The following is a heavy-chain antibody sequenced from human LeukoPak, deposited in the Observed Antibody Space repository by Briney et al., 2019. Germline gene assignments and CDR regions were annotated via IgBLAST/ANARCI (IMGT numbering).Heavy chain of an antibody. Sequence: GGSLRLSCAASGFTFSSYGMHWVRQAPGKGLGWVVVISYDGSNKYYADSVKGRFTISRDNSKNTLYLQMNSLRAEDTAVYYCAKDRTSCLDYWGQGTLVTVSS. CDR1: GFTFSSYG. D-gene: IGHD2-2*01. J-gene: IGHJ4*02. CDR3: AKDRTSCLDY. V-gene: IGHV3-30*18. CDR2: ISYDGSNK.